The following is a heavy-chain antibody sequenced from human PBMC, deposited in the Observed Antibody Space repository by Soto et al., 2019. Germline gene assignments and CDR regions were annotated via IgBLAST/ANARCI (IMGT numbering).Heavy chain of an antibody. CDR1: GYTFTSYG. D-gene: IGHD3-10*01. Sequence: ASVKVSCKASGYTFTSYGISWVRQAPGQGLEWMGWISAYNGNTNYAQKLQGRVTMTTDTSTSTAYMELRSLRSDDTAVYYCARYSGAALAEWFGDTGVYYGMDVWGQGTTVTVSS. CDR3: ARYSGAALAEWFGDTGVYYGMDV. CDR2: ISAYNGNT. J-gene: IGHJ6*02. V-gene: IGHV1-18*01.